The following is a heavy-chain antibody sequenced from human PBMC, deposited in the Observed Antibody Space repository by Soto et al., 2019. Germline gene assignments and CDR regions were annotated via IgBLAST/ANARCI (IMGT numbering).Heavy chain of an antibody. CDR3: ARIDYGSGSDYNFDY. Sequence: QVQLQESGPGLVTPSGTLSVTCAVSSGSISSSYWWSWVRQPPGERLEWVGGSHHSGDTNSNPSLESRVTISVDKSKNQFSLRLSSVTAADTAVYYCARIDYGSGSDYNFDYWGQGTLVTVSS. CDR2: SHHSGDT. D-gene: IGHD3-10*01. CDR1: SGSISSSYW. J-gene: IGHJ4*02. V-gene: IGHV4-4*02.